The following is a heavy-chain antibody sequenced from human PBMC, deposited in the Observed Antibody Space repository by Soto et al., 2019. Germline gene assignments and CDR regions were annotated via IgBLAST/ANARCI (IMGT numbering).Heavy chain of an antibody. CDR1: GFTFTSSA. Sequence: SLKVSCKASGFTFTSSAMQWVRQARGQRLEWIGWIVVGSGNTNYAQKFQERVTITRDMSTSTAYMELSSLRSEDTAVYYCAAFRGYDFRSGYPRYMDVWGKGTTVTVTS. J-gene: IGHJ6*03. D-gene: IGHD3-3*01. V-gene: IGHV1-58*02. CDR2: IVVGSGNT. CDR3: AAFRGYDFRSGYPRYMDV.